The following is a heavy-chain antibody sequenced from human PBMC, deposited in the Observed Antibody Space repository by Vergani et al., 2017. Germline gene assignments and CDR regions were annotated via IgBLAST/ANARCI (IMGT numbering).Heavy chain of an antibody. Sequence: QVQLVQSGAEVKKPGASVQVSCKASGYTFTSYDINWVRQATGQGLEWMGWMNPNSGNTGYAQKFQGRVTMTRNTSISTAYMELSSLRSEDTAVYYCARAPSIAARGYYYYMDVWGKGTTVTVSS. CDR2: MNPNSGNT. V-gene: IGHV1-8*01. D-gene: IGHD6-6*01. CDR3: ARAPSIAARGYYYYMDV. CDR1: GYTFTSYD. J-gene: IGHJ6*03.